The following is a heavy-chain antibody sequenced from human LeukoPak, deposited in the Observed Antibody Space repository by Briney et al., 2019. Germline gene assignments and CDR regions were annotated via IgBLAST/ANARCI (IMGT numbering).Heavy chain of an antibody. J-gene: IGHJ5*02. V-gene: IGHV4-34*01. Sequence: SETLSLTCAVYGGSFSGYYWSWIRQPPGKGLEWIGEINHSGGTNYNPSLKSRVTISVDTSKNKFSLKLSSVTAADTAVYYRARGRGNWNCAGWKGFDPWGQGTLVTVSS. D-gene: IGHD1-7*01. CDR1: GGSFSGYY. CDR3: ARGRGNWNCAGWKGFDP. CDR2: INHSGGT.